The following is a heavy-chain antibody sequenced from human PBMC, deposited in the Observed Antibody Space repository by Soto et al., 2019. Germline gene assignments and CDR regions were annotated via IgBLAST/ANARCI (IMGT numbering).Heavy chain of an antibody. J-gene: IGHJ3*02. D-gene: IGHD2-21*02. CDR2: IYPGDSDT. Sequence: GESLKISCKGSGYSFTSYWIGWVRQMPGKGLEWMGIIYPGDSDTRYSPSFQGQVTISADKSSSTAYLQWSSLKASDTAMYYCASTTYCGGDCSLDAFDIWGQGTMVTVSS. CDR1: GYSFTSYW. V-gene: IGHV5-51*01. CDR3: ASTTYCGGDCSLDAFDI.